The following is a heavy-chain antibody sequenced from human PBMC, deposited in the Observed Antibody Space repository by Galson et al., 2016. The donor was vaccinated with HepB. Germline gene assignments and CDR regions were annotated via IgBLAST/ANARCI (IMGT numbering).Heavy chain of an antibody. CDR3: AGSRRDFWSGRDAFDI. CDR2: ISHDGGDK. V-gene: IGHV3-30-3*01. D-gene: IGHD3-3*01. CDR1: GFNFKTWA. Sequence: SLRLSCAASGFNFKTWAMHWVRQAPGKGLEWLTVISHDGGDKYYGDSVKGRFTISRDNSKSTLYLQMNSLRTEDTAVYYCAGSRRDFWSGRDAFDIWGQGTMVSVSS. J-gene: IGHJ3*02.